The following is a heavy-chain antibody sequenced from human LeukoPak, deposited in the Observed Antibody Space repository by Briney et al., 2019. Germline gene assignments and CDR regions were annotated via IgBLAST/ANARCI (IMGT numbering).Heavy chain of an antibody. D-gene: IGHD6-25*01. V-gene: IGHV4-38-2*02. CDR2: IYYSGST. CDR1: GYSISSGYY. Sequence: PSETLSLTCTVSGYSISSGYYWGWIRQPPGKGLEWIGNIYYSGSTYYNPSLKSRVTISVDTSKNQFSLKLSSVTAADTAVYYCAREGAAAEDVNWFDPWGQGTLVTVSS. J-gene: IGHJ5*02. CDR3: AREGAAAEDVNWFDP.